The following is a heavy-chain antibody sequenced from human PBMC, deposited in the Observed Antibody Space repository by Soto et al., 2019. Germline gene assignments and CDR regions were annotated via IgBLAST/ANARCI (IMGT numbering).Heavy chain of an antibody. CDR2: IYHTGTT. J-gene: IGHJ5*02. D-gene: IGHD2-21*02. CDR3: ASSVGGNSDWFDP. V-gene: IGHV4-30-2*01. Sequence: SETLSLTCAVSGGSISSDGYSWSWIRQPPGKGLEWIGYIYHTGTTYYNPSLQSRVTISVDRSKNHFSLKMRSVTAADTAMYYCASSVGGNSDWFDPWGQGTLVTASS. CDR1: GGSISSDGYS.